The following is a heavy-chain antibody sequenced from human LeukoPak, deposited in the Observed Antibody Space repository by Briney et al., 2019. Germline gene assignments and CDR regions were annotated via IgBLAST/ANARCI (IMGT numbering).Heavy chain of an antibody. CDR3: AKMGGDYGGLDY. V-gene: IGHV3-23*01. CDR1: GFNFINYG. J-gene: IGHJ4*02. Sequence: GGSLRLSCAASGFNFINYGMNWVRQAPGKGLEWVSAISGSGGSTYYADSVKGRFTISRDNSKNTLYLQMNSLRAEDTAVYYCAKMGGDYGGLDYWGQGTLVTVSS. CDR2: ISGSGGST. D-gene: IGHD4-17*01.